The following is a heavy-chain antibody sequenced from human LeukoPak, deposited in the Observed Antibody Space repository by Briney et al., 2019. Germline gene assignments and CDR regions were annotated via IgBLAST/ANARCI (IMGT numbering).Heavy chain of an antibody. CDR2: IYHSGST. V-gene: IGHV4-38-2*02. CDR3: ATRYCSGGSCYSLYFDY. D-gene: IGHD2-15*01. Sequence: SETLSLTCTVSGGSISGNYWSWIRQPPGKGLEWIGSIYHSGSTYYNPSLKSRVTISVDTSKNQFSLKLSSVTAADTAVYYCATRYCSGGSCYSLYFDYWGQGTLVTVSS. CDR1: GGSISGNY. J-gene: IGHJ4*02.